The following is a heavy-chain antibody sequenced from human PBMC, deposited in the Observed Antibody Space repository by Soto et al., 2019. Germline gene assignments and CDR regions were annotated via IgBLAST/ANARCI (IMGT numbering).Heavy chain of an antibody. V-gene: IGHV4-30-2*06. CDR3: ARDGGYDSFDY. CDR2: ISHLEST. Sequence: SETLSLTCTVSGASISYGGFSWSWIRQSPGKGLEWIGYISHLESTYFHPSFKSRLTMSIDRTRNQFSLKLSSVTAADMAVYYCARDGGYDSFDYWGQGVLVTSPQ. CDR1: GASISYGGFS. D-gene: IGHD5-12*01. J-gene: IGHJ4*02.